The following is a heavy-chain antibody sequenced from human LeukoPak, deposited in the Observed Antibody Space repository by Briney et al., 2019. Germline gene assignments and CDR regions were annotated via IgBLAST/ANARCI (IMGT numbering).Heavy chain of an antibody. CDR2: ISWNSGSI. CDR3: AKELRVRGVIQGVDY. D-gene: IGHD3-10*01. Sequence: PGRSLRLSCAASGFTFDDYAMHWVRQAPGKGLEWVSGISWNSGSIGYADSVKGRFTISRDNSKNTLYLQMNSLRAEDTAVYYCAKELRVRGVIQGVDYWGQGTLVTVSS. V-gene: IGHV3-9*01. J-gene: IGHJ4*02. CDR1: GFTFDDYA.